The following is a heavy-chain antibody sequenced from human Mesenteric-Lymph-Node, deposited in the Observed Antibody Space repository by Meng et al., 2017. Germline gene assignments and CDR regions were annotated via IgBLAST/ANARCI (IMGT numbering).Heavy chain of an antibody. J-gene: IGHJ3*02. CDR3: ARRHYYDILTGYAFDI. CDR1: GGSISSYY. V-gene: IGHV4-59*01. Sequence: SETLSLTCTVSGGSISSYYWSWIRQPPGKGLEWIGYIYYSGSTNYNPSLKSRVTISVDTSKNQFSLKLSSVTAADTAVYYCARRHYYDILTGYAFDIWGQGTMVTVSS. CDR2: IYYSGST. D-gene: IGHD3-9*01.